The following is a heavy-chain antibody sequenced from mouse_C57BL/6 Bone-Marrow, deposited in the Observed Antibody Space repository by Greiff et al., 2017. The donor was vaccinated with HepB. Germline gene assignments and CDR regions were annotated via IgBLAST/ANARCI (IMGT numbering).Heavy chain of an antibody. Sequence: QVQLQQPGAELVKPGASVKLSCKASGYTFTSYWMQWVKQRPGQGLEWIGEIDPSDSYTNYNQKFKGKATLTVDTSSSTAYMQLSSLTSEDSAVYYWAILGGNDFGSRYFDDWGPGTTVTVSS. CDR1: GYTFTSYW. CDR3: AILGGNDFGSRYFDD. V-gene: IGHV1-50*01. J-gene: IGHJ1*01. CDR2: IDPSDSYT. D-gene: IGHD1-1*01.